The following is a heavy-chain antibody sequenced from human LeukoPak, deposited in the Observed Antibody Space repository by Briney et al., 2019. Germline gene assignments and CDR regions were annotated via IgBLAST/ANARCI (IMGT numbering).Heavy chain of an antibody. CDR1: GFTFSSYA. Sequence: PGGSLRLSCAASGFTFSSYAMSWVRQAPGKGLEWVSAISGSGGSTYYADSVKGRFTISGDNSRNTLYLQINSLRAEDTAVYYCTRGLGKYCSGGSCYSTVGFDYWGQGTLVTVSS. V-gene: IGHV3-23*01. D-gene: IGHD2-15*01. CDR2: ISGSGGST. J-gene: IGHJ4*02. CDR3: TRGLGKYCSGGSCYSTVGFDY.